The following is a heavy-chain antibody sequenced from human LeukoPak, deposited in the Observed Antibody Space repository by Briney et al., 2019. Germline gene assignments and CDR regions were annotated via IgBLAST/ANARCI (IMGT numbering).Heavy chain of an antibody. CDR1: GFTFSTYA. D-gene: IGHD3-22*01. CDR3: AKDGYNYDSSGHFDY. J-gene: IGHJ4*02. Sequence: PGGSLRLSCAASGFTFSTYAMHWVRQPPGKGLEWVSAISGSGGATYHADADSVKGRFIISRDNSKNTLYLQINSLRVEDTAVYYCAKDGYNYDSSGHFDYWGQGTLVTVSS. V-gene: IGHV3-23*01. CDR2: ISGSGGAT.